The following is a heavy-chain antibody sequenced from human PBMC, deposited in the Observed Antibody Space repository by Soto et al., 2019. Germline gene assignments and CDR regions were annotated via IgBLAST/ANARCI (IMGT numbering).Heavy chain of an antibody. V-gene: IGHV4-30-4*01. J-gene: IGHJ5*02. CDR1: GGSISSGDYY. D-gene: IGHD6-19*01. Sequence: QVQLQESGPGLVKPSQTLSLTCTVSGGSISSGDYYWSWIRQPPGKGLEWIGYIYYSGSTYYNPSLKSRVTISVDTSKNQFSLKLSSVTAADTAVYYCARERIAVAGFQGWFDPWGQGTLVTVSS. CDR3: ARERIAVAGFQGWFDP. CDR2: IYYSGST.